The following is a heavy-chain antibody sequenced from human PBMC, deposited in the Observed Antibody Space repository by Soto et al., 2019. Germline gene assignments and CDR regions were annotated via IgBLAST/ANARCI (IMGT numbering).Heavy chain of an antibody. V-gene: IGHV3-49*04. CDR3: TRARERSYYYYSGMDV. Sequence: LRLSCTASGFNFGDYVMSWVRQAPGKGLEWVGFIRTKVYSGSTEYAASVKGRFTVSRDDSKSIAYLQMNSLKTEDTAVFYCTRARERSYYYYSGMDVWGQGTTVTVSS. CDR2: IRTKVYSGST. J-gene: IGHJ6*02. CDR1: GFNFGDYV. D-gene: IGHD1-26*01.